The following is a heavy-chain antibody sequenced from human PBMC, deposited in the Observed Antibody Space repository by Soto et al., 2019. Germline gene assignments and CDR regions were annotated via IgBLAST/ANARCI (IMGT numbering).Heavy chain of an antibody. CDR2: IIPILGIA. CDR1: GGTFSSYT. V-gene: IGHV1-69*02. D-gene: IGHD4-17*01. J-gene: IGHJ3*02. CDR3: AKLVRLRDGAFAI. Sequence: QVQLVQSGAEVKKPGSSVKVSCKASGGTFSSYTISWVRQAPGQGLEWMGRIIPILGIANYAQKFQGRVTITADKSTTTAYMELSSLRSEDTAVYYCAKLVRLRDGAFAIWGQETMVTVSS.